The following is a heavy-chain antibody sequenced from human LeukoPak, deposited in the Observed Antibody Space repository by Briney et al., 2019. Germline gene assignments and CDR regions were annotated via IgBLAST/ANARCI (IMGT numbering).Heavy chain of an antibody. CDR3: AKFFLQYSGYGAFDY. D-gene: IGHD5-12*01. J-gene: IGHJ4*02. Sequence: PGGSLRLSCAASAFTFSSYAMSWARQAPGKGLEWVSSISGSGDNTYYGDSVKGRFTISRDNSKNTLYLQMNSLRAEDTAVYYCAKFFLQYSGYGAFDYWGQGTLVTVSS. V-gene: IGHV3-23*01. CDR2: ISGSGDNT. CDR1: AFTFSSYA.